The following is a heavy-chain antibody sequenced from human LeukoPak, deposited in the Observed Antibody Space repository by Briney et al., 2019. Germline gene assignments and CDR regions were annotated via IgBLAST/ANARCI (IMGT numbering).Heavy chain of an antibody. CDR3: ARPGLGVAAAENDY. D-gene: IGHD6-13*01. V-gene: IGHV4-39*01. Sequence: SETLSLTCTVSGGSISSSSYYWGWIRQPPGKGLEWIGSIYYSGSTYCNPSLKSRVTISVDTSKNQFSLKLSSVTAADTAVYYCARPGLGVAAAENDYWGQGTLVTVSS. CDR1: GGSISSSSYY. CDR2: IYYSGST. J-gene: IGHJ4*02.